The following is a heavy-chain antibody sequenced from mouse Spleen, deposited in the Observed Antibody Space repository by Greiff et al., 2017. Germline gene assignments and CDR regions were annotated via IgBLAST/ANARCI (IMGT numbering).Heavy chain of an antibody. J-gene: IGHJ2*01. CDR1: GYTFTGYW. CDR2: ILPGSGST. Sequence: VQGVESGAELMKPGASVKLSCKATGYTFTGYWIEWVKQRPGHGLEWIGEILPGSGSTNYNEKFKGKATFTADTSSNTAYMQLSSLTTEDSAIYYCARRRGIYYGTNTGDYWGQGTTLTVSS. CDR3: ARRRGIYYGTNTGDY. V-gene: IGHV1-9*01. D-gene: IGHD2-1*01.